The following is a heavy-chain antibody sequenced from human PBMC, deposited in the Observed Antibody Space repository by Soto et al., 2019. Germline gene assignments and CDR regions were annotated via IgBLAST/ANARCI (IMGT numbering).Heavy chain of an antibody. Sequence: EVQLVESGGGLVQPGGSLRLSCAASGFTFNSYDMHWVRQVTGKGLEWVSAIGTAGAPYYPGSVKGRFTISRENAKNSLYLQMNSLRDGDTAVYYCARGSTYSGLDVGGQGTTVTVSS. V-gene: IGHV3-13*05. CDR2: IGTAGAP. J-gene: IGHJ6*02. CDR1: GFTFNSYD. CDR3: ARGSTYSGLDV.